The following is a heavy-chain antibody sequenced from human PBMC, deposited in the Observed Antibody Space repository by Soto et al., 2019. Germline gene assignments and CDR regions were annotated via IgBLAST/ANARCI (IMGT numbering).Heavy chain of an antibody. CDR1: GGTFGSYA. Sequence: ASVKVSCKTSGGTFGSYAISWVRQAPGQGLEWMGGIIPIFSTPNYAQKFQGRVTITADESTSTAYMELNSLRAEDTAVYYCARGPRIQLWLIRERNFDYWGQGTLVTVSS. V-gene: IGHV1-69*13. J-gene: IGHJ4*02. CDR2: IIPIFSTP. D-gene: IGHD5-18*01. CDR3: ARGPRIQLWLIRERNFDY.